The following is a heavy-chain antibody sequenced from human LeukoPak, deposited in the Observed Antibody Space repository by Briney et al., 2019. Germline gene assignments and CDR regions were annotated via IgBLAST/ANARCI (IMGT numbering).Heavy chain of an antibody. J-gene: IGHJ6*03. CDR1: GYTFTSYY. CDR2: INPSGGST. V-gene: IGHV1-46*01. D-gene: IGHD1-1*01. CDR3: ASSFGPNWNPGPYYMDV. Sequence: ASVKVSCKASGYTFTSYYMHWVRQAPGQGLEWMGIINPSGGSTSYAQKFQGRVTMTRDTSTSTVYMELSSLRSEDTAVYYCASSFGPNWNPGPYYMDVWGKGTTVTVSS.